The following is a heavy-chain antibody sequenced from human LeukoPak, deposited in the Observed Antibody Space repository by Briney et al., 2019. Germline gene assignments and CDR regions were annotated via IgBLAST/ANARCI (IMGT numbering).Heavy chain of an antibody. CDR3: AKDQPKFHYYDSSGYESSPDY. J-gene: IGHJ4*02. V-gene: IGHV3-23*01. CDR2: ISGSGGST. Sequence: AGGSLRLSCAASGFTFSSYAMSWVRQAPGKGLEWVSAISGSGGSTYYADSVKGRFTISRDNSKNTLYLQMNSLRAEDTAVYYCAKDQPKFHYYDSSGYESSPDYWGQGTLVTVSS. D-gene: IGHD3-22*01. CDR1: GFTFSSYA.